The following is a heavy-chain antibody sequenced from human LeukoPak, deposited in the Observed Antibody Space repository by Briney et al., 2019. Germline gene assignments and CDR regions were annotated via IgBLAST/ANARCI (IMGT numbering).Heavy chain of an antibody. CDR3: ARGGTAVTPGDY. V-gene: IGHV1-2*06. D-gene: IGHD4-17*01. J-gene: IGHJ4*02. Sequence: GASVKVSCKASGYTFTGYYMHWVRQAPGQGLEWMGRISPNSGGTNYAQKFQGRVTMTRDTSISTAYMELSSLRSEDTAVYYCARGGTAVTPGDYWGQGTLVTVSS. CDR2: ISPNSGGT. CDR1: GYTFTGYY.